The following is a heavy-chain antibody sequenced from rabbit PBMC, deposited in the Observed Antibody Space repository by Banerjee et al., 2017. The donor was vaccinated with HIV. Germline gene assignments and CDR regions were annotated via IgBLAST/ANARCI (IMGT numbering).Heavy chain of an antibody. CDR1: GFSFSNKYV. D-gene: IGHD1-1*01. V-gene: IGHV1S47*01. CDR2: IDPVFGST. J-gene: IGHJ4*01. Sequence: QEHLEESGGGLVKPEGSLTLTCTASGFSFSNKYVMCWVRQAPGKGLEWIGYIDPVFGSTYYASWVNGRFTISSDNAQNTVDLQLNSLTAADTATYFCARRAHYEGGGYFRLWGQGTLVTVS. CDR3: ARRAHYEGGGYFRL.